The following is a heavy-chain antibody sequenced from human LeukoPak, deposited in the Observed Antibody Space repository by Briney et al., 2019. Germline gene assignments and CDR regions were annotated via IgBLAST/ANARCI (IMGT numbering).Heavy chain of an antibody. Sequence: PSETLSLTCAVYGGSFSGYYWGWIRQPPGKGLEWIGSIYYSGSTYYNPSLKSRVTISVDTSKNQFSLKLCSVTAADTAVYYCARHYYDSSGYYYVRYWGQGTLVTVSS. J-gene: IGHJ4*02. D-gene: IGHD3-22*01. V-gene: IGHV4-39*01. CDR1: GGSFSGYY. CDR3: ARHYYDSSGYYYVRY. CDR2: IYYSGST.